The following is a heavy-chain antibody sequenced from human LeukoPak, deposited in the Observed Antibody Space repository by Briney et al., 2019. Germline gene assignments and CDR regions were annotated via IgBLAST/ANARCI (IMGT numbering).Heavy chain of an antibody. CDR3: ARHWYRYSYYMDV. J-gene: IGHJ6*03. CDR2: MYTSGRS. CDR1: DGSISGFY. V-gene: IGHV4-4*09. D-gene: IGHD1-14*01. Sequence: SETLSLTCTVSDGSISGFYWSWIRQPPGKGLEWIGFMYTSGRSNYNPSLESRVTISVDTSTNQFSLQLTSVTAADTAMYYCARHWYRYSYYMDVWGKGTPVTVSS.